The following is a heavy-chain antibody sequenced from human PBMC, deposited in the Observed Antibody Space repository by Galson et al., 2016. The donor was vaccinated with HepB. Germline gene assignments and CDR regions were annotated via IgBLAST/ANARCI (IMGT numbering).Heavy chain of an antibody. V-gene: IGHV1-18*01. CDR1: GGTFSSYA. J-gene: IGHJ4*02. CDR2: TSPYNGNA. Sequence: SVKVSCKASGGTFSSYAFSWVRQAPGQGLEWMGWTSPYNGNANYAQNFRGRVTMTTDTSTSTAYMELRSLRSDDTAVYYCARDSRDFYFDYWGQGTLVTVSS. D-gene: IGHD3-3*01. CDR3: ARDSRDFYFDY.